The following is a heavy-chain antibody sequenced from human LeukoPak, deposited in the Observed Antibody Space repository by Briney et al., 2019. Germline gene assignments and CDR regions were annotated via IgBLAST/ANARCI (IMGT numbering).Heavy chain of an antibody. D-gene: IGHD6-6*01. J-gene: IGHJ6*02. CDR3: ARVPPYSSSPYYYYYGMDV. Sequence: GASVKVSCKASGYTFTSYDINWVRQATGQGLEWMGWMNPNSGNTGYAQKFQGRVTMTRNTSISTAYMELSSLRSEDTAVYYCARVPPYSSSPYYYYYGMDVWGQGTTVTVSS. CDR2: MNPNSGNT. CDR1: GYTFTSYD. V-gene: IGHV1-8*01.